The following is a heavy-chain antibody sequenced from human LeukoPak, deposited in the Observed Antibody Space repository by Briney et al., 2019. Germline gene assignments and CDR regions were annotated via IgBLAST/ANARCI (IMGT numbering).Heavy chain of an antibody. CDR1: GFTFSSYA. CDR2: ISSNGGST. CDR3: ASPGAYY. Sequence: GGSLRLSCVASGFTFSSYAMHWVRQAPGKGLEYVSAISSNGGSTYYANSVKGRFSISRDNSKNTMYLQMGSLRAEDMAVYYCASPGAYYWGQGTLVTVSS. J-gene: IGHJ4*02. V-gene: IGHV3-64*01.